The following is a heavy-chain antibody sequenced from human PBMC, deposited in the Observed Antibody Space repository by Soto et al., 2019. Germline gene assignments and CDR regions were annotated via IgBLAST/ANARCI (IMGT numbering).Heavy chain of an antibody. CDR2: ISYDGSNK. V-gene: IGHV3-30-3*01. Sequence: QVQLVESGGGVVQPGRSLRLSCAASGFTFSSYAMHWVRQAPGKGLEWVAVISYDGSNKYYADSVKGRFTISRDNSKNTLYLQMNSLRAEDTAVYYCARDDGGATSEAFDIWGQGTMVTVSS. J-gene: IGHJ3*02. CDR1: GFTFSSYA. D-gene: IGHD1-26*01. CDR3: ARDDGGATSEAFDI.